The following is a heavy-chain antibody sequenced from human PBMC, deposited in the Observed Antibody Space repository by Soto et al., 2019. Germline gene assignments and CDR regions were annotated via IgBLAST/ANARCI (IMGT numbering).Heavy chain of an antibody. J-gene: IGHJ6*03. Sequence: EVQLVESGGGLVQPGGSLRLSCAASGFTVSSKYMSWVRQAPGKGLEWVSLIQSGGTTYYADSVKGRFTSSRDSSKNMLHLQMDRLRADDTAVYYCARDDILWSGGSCYGVPMDGWGKGTTVPVSS. CDR1: GFTVSSKY. CDR3: ARDDILWSGGSCYGVPMDG. D-gene: IGHD2-15*01. CDR2: IQSGGTT. V-gene: IGHV3-66*01.